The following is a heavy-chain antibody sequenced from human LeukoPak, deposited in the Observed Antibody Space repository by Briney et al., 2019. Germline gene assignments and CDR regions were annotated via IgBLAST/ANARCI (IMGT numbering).Heavy chain of an antibody. CDR3: VRREPFDH. CDR2: SSSSGKTI. V-gene: IGHV3-11*01. J-gene: IGHJ4*02. Sequence: GGSLRLSCAASGFTFNDYYMNWIRQAPGKGLEWISFSSSSGKTIYYADSVKGRFTLSRDNAKNSLYLQMLSLRVEDTAVYYCVRREPFDHWGQGIQVTVSS. D-gene: IGHD1-26*01. CDR1: GFTFNDYY.